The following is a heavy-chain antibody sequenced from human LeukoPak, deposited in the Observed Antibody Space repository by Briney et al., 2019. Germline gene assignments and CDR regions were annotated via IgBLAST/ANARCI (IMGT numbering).Heavy chain of an antibody. CDR1: GFTVSSNY. D-gene: IGHD1-26*01. CDR2: ISYDGSNK. CDR3: ARPTIGVFNQGRGDLGY. J-gene: IGHJ4*02. V-gene: IGHV3-30-3*01. Sequence: GGSLRLPCAASGFTVSSNYMSWARQAPGKGLEWVAVISYDGSNKYYADSVKGRFTISRDNSKNTLYLQMNSLRAEDTAVYYCARPTIGVFNQGRGDLGYWGQGTLVTVSS.